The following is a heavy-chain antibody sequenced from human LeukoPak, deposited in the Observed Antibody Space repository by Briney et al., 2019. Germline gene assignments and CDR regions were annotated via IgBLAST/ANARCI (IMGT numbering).Heavy chain of an antibody. J-gene: IGHJ4*02. Sequence: GGSLRLSCAASGFTFSSNYMSWVRQAPGKGLEWVSVIDSGGSTYYADSVKGRFTISRDNSKNTLYLQMNSLRAEDTAVYYCARDGSAVAGILIDYWGQGTLVTVSS. CDR1: GFTFSSNY. D-gene: IGHD6-19*01. CDR2: IDSGGST. CDR3: ARDGSAVAGILIDY. V-gene: IGHV3-66*02.